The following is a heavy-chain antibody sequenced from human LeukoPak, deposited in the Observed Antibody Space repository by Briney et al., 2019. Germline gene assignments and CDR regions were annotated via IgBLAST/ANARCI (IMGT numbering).Heavy chain of an antibody. J-gene: IGHJ6*02. Sequence: GGSLRLSCAASGFTFSSYAMSWVRQAPGKGLEWVSVISGSGGVTYYADSVKGRFTISRDNSKNTLYLQMNSLRAEDTAVYYCAKSIGGTMIVVVADYGMDVWGQGTTVTVSS. D-gene: IGHD3-22*01. CDR3: AKSIGGTMIVVVADYGMDV. V-gene: IGHV3-23*01. CDR2: ISGSGGVT. CDR1: GFTFSSYA.